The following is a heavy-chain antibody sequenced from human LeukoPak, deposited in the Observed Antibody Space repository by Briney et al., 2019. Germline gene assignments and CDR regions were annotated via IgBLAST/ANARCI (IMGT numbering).Heavy chain of an antibody. CDR2: IRYDGSNK. J-gene: IGHJ6*03. CDR1: GFTFSSYG. D-gene: IGHD6-19*01. CDR3: AKAVSSGWDYYYMDV. Sequence: GGSLRLSCAASGFTFSSYGMHWARQAPGKGLEWVAFIRYDGSNKYYADSVKGRFTMSRDNSKNTLYLQMNSLRAEDTAVYYCAKAVSSGWDYYYMDVWGKGTTVTISS. V-gene: IGHV3-30*02.